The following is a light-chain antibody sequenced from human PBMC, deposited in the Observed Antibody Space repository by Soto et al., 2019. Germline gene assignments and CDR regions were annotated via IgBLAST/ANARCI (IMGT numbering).Light chain of an antibody. CDR1: QDIRND. V-gene: IGKV1-6*01. CDR2: SAS. J-gene: IGKJ1*01. CDR3: LQDYGYPRT. Sequence: IQMTQSPSSLSAAVGERVIITCRASQDIRNDLGWYQQKPGKAPNLLIYSASSLHTGVPSRFIGSLSGTDFTLTISSLQPEDSAIYDCLQDYGYPRTFGQGTKVDI.